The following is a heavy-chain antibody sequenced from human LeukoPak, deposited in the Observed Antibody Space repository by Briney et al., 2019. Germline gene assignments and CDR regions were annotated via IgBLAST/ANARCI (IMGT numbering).Heavy chain of an antibody. J-gene: IGHJ4*02. Sequence: GGSLRLSCAASGFTFSSYGMHWVRQAPGKGLEWVAFIRYDGSNKYYADSVKGRFTVSRDNSKNTLYLQMNNLRAEDTAIYYCAKTKLVVPTSPIDYWGQGTLVTVSS. CDR3: AKTKLVVPTSPIDY. CDR2: IRYDGSNK. V-gene: IGHV3-30*02. D-gene: IGHD6-6*01. CDR1: GFTFSSYG.